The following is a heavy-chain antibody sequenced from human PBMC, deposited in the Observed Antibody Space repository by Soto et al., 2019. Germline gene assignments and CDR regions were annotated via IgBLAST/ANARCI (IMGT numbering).Heavy chain of an antibody. CDR2: IYWDDDK. CDR3: AHGGYCSSTSCTPKSNCFDP. Sequence: SGPTLVNPTQTLTLTCTFSGFSLSTSGVGVGWIRQPPGKALEWLALIYWDDDKRYSPSLKSRLTITKDTSKNQVVLTMTNMDPVDTATYYCAHGGYCSSTSCTPKSNCFDPWGQGTLVTVSS. J-gene: IGHJ5*02. CDR1: GFSLSTSGVG. V-gene: IGHV2-5*02. D-gene: IGHD2-2*01.